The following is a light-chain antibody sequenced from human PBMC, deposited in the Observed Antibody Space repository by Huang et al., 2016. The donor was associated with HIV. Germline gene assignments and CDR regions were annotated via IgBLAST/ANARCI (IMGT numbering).Light chain of an antibody. CDR2: WAS. V-gene: IGKV4-1*01. CDR1: QSVYSSSTSKDY. CDR3: QQYYSSPQT. J-gene: IGKJ1*01. Sequence: DIIMTQSPDSLAVSLGERATLNCRSSQSVYSSSTSKDYMAWFQQKPWQPPRLLSFWASTREAGVPDRFSGSGSGTHFTLTIANLEAEDAAIYYCQQYYSSPQTFGQGTRVEVK.